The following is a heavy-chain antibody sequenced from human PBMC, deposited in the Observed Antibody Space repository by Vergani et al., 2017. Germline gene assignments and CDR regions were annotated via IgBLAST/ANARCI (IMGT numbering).Heavy chain of an antibody. J-gene: IGHJ5*02. CDR2: ISYDGSNK. CDR1: GFTFSSYG. D-gene: IGHD2-15*01. V-gene: IGHV3-30*18. Sequence: QVQLVESGGGVVQPGRSLRLSCAASGFTFSSYGMHWVRQAPGKGLEWVAVISYDGSNKYYADSVKGRFTISRDNSKNTLYLHMNSLRDEDTAVYYCAKATQLTTFDPWGQGTLVTVSS. CDR3: AKATQLTTFDP.